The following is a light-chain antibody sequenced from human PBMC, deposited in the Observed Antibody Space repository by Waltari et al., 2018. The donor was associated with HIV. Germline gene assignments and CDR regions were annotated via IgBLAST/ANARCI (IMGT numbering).Light chain of an antibody. CDR3: HVWESSSDEYV. CDR1: NVERTS. J-gene: IGLJ1*01. CDR2: DDT. V-gene: IGLV3-21*02. Sequence: SYVLTQPASVSVAPGQTANVTCGGDNVERTSVHWYQQRAGKAPILVLYDDTDRPSGIPERFSGSNFGNTATLTISRVEAGVEGDYYCHVWESSSDEYVFGTGTKVTV.